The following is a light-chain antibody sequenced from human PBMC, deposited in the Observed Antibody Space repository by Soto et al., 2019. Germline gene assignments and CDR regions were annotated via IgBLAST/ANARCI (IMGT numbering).Light chain of an antibody. CDR3: GSYAGSNNVV. V-gene: IGLV2-8*01. CDR2: EVI. CDR1: SSDVGGYNY. Sequence: QLVLPQPPSASGSPGQSVTISCTGTSSDVGGYNYVSWYQQHPGKAPKLMIYEVIKRPSGVPDRVSGSKSGHTASLTVSGLQAEDEAEYYCGSYAGSNNVVFGGGTKLTVL. J-gene: IGLJ2*01.